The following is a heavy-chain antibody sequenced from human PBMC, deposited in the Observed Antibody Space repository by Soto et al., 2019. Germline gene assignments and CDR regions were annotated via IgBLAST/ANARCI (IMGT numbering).Heavy chain of an antibody. D-gene: IGHD6-19*01. V-gene: IGHV4-30-2*01. CDR2: IYHSGST. CDR3: ARVIGGWYEHDY. J-gene: IGHJ4*02. Sequence: SETLSLTCAVSGGSISSCGYSWSWIRQPPVKGLEWIGYIYHSGSTYYNPSLKSRVTISVDTPKNQFSLKLNSVTAADTAVYYCARVIGGWYEHDYWGQGTLVNVSS. CDR1: GGSISSCGYS.